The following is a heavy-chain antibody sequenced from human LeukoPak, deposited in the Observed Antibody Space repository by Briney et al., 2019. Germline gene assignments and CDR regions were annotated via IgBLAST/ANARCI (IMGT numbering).Heavy chain of an antibody. CDR1: GYTFTSYA. V-gene: IGHV1-3*01. CDR3: ARVYDFWSGHFSYYYGMDV. J-gene: IGHJ6*02. CDR2: INAGNGNT. D-gene: IGHD3-3*01. Sequence: ASVKVSCKASGYTFTSYAMHWVRQAPGQRLEWMGWINAGNGNTKYSQKFQGRVTITRDTSASTAYMELSSLRSEDTAVYYCARVYDFWSGHFSYYYGMDVWGQGTTVTVSS.